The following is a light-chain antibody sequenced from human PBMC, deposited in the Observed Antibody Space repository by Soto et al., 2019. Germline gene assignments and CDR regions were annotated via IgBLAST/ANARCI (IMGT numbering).Light chain of an antibody. V-gene: IGKV3-15*01. Sequence: EKLMTQSPATLSVSPGERATLSCRASQSVSSDLAWYQQIPGQAPRLLIYGASTRATGVPARFSGSGSGTYFTLTISSVQSEDFAFYYCQHYNNWPHRTFGQGTKVEIK. CDR2: GAS. CDR1: QSVSSD. J-gene: IGKJ1*01. CDR3: QHYNNWPHRT.